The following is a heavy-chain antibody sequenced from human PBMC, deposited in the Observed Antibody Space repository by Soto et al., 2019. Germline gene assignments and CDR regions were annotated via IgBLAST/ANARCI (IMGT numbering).Heavy chain of an antibody. CDR3: ARDDNPAVVAATDYYYYYGMDV. Sequence: SVKVSCKASGGTFSSYAISWVRQAPGQGLEWMGGIIPIFGTANYAQKFQGRVTITADESTSTAYMELSSLRSEDTAVYYCARDDNPAVVAATDYYYYYGMDVWGQGTTVTVSS. J-gene: IGHJ6*02. D-gene: IGHD2-15*01. V-gene: IGHV1-69*13. CDR2: IIPIFGTA. CDR1: GGTFSSYA.